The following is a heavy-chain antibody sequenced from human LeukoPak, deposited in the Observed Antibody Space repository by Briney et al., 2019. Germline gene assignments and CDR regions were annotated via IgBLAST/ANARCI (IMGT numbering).Heavy chain of an antibody. J-gene: IGHJ4*02. Sequence: ASVKVSCKASGYTFTGYYMHWVRQAPGQGLEWMGWINPNSGGTNYSQKFQGRVTMTRDTSISTAYMDQSRLRSDDTAVYYCARSIQLWSYFDYWGQGTLVTVSS. D-gene: IGHD5-18*01. CDR1: GYTFTGYY. CDR2: INPNSGGT. CDR3: ARSIQLWSYFDY. V-gene: IGHV1-2*02.